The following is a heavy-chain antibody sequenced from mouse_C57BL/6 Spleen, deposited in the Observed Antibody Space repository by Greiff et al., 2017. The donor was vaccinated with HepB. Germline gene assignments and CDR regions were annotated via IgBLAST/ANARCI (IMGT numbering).Heavy chain of an antibody. Sequence: QVQLQQSGAELVMPGASVKLSCKASGYTFTSYWMHWVKQRPGQGLEWIGEIDPSDSYTNYNQKFKGKSTLTVDKSSSTAYMQLSSLTSEDSAVYYCARDYDYDRGHYFDYWGQGTTLTVSS. CDR2: IDPSDSYT. D-gene: IGHD2-4*01. V-gene: IGHV1-69*01. CDR1: GYTFTSYW. CDR3: ARDYDYDRGHYFDY. J-gene: IGHJ2*01.